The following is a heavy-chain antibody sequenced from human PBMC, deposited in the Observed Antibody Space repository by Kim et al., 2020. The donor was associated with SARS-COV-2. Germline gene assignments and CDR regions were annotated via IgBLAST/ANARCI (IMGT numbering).Heavy chain of an antibody. Sequence: YYADSVKGRFTISRDNSKNTLYLQMNSLRAEDTAVYYCAKDHSSGSSGGYWGQGTLVTVSS. D-gene: IGHD6-19*01. CDR3: AKDHSSGSSGGY. V-gene: IGHV3-30*02. J-gene: IGHJ4*02.